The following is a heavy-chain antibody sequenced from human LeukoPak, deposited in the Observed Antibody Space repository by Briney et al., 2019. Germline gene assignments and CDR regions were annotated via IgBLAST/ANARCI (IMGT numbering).Heavy chain of an antibody. J-gene: IGHJ4*02. CDR3: ARVARVGGGYGYNSGLFDY. Sequence: GGSLRLSCVASRFTFNKYYMSWVRQAPGKGLQWVANINPDGSEKYYVDSVKGRFTISRDNAKNSLYLQMNSLRAEDTAVYYCARVARVGGGYGYNSGLFDYWGQGTLVTVSS. D-gene: IGHD5-24*01. CDR2: INPDGSEK. V-gene: IGHV3-7*01. CDR1: RFTFNKYY.